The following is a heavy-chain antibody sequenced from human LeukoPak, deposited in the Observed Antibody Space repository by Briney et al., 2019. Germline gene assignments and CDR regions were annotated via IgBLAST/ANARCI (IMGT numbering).Heavy chain of an antibody. Sequence: PGGSLRLSCAASGFIFRTFWMHWVRKAPGKGLVWVSRINSDGSTTNYADSVKGRFTISRDNAKNTLYLQMNSLRGEDTAIYYCASSGRYAEDAFDIWGQGTMVTVSS. CDR2: INSDGSTT. CDR1: GFIFRTFW. CDR3: ASSGRYAEDAFDI. V-gene: IGHV3-74*01. D-gene: IGHD1-26*01. J-gene: IGHJ3*02.